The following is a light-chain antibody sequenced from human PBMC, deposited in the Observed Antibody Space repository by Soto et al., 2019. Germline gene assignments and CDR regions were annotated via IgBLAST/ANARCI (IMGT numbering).Light chain of an antibody. V-gene: IGKV3-15*01. CDR1: QSVSSN. CDR2: GAS. CDR3: QQYNNWPWT. Sequence: EIVMTQSPATLSVSPGERATLSCRASQSVSSNLAWYQQKPGQAPRLLIYGASTRATGIPARFSGSGSGTEFNLTISSLQSEDFADYYCQQYNNWPWTFGQGIKVEIK. J-gene: IGKJ1*01.